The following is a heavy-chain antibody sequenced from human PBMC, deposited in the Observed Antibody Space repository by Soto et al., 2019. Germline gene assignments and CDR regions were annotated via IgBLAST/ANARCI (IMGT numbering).Heavy chain of an antibody. J-gene: IGHJ4*02. D-gene: IGHD6-25*01. Sequence: QVQLQESGPGLVKPSQTLSLTCTVSGGSISSGDYYWSWIRQPPGKGLEWIGYIYYSGSTYYNPYLNSRFTISVDTSKNQFSLKLSSVTAADTAVYYCARGSGAIASFDYWGQGTLVTVSS. CDR2: IYYSGST. CDR1: GGSISSGDYY. CDR3: ARGSGAIASFDY. V-gene: IGHV4-30-4*01.